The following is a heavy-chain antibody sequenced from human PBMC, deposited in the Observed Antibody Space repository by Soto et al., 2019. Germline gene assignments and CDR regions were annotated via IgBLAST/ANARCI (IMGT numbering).Heavy chain of an antibody. CDR2: IYYSGST. V-gene: IGHV4-59*01. J-gene: IGHJ4*02. Sequence: LSLTCTVSGGSMNSYYWNWIRQPPGKGLEWIGYIYYSGSTNYNPSLKSRVTISVDTSKNQFSLKLSSVTAADTALYYCAREGLGDGYRNHFDYWGQGTLVTVSS. CDR1: GGSMNSYY. CDR3: AREGLGDGYRNHFDY. D-gene: IGHD5-12*01.